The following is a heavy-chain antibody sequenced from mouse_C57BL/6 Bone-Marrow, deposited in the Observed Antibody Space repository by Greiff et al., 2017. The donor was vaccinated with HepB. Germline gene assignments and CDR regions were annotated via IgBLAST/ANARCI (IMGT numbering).Heavy chain of an antibody. J-gene: IGHJ2*01. D-gene: IGHD1-1*01. CDR1: GYTFTDYY. CDR3: AITTVVATGTWYFDY. V-gene: IGHV1-77*01. Sequence: VQLQQSGAELVKPGASVKISCKASGYTFTDYYINWVKQRPGQGLEWIGKIGPGSGSTYYNEKFKGKATLTADKSSSTAYMQLSSLTSEDSAVYFCAITTVVATGTWYFDYWGQGTTLTVSS. CDR2: IGPGSGST.